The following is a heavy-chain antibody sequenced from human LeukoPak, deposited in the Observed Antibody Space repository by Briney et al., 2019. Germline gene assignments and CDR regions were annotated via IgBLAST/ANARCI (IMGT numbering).Heavy chain of an antibody. CDR3: ARVDIVAGGGY. D-gene: IGHD5-12*01. Sequence: ASVKVSCKASGYTFTSYDINWVRQATGQGLEWMGWMNPNSGGTNYAQKFQGRVTMTRDTSISTAYMELSRLRSDDTAVYYCARVDIVAGGGYWGQGTLVTVSS. CDR1: GYTFTSYD. V-gene: IGHV1-2*02. CDR2: MNPNSGGT. J-gene: IGHJ4*02.